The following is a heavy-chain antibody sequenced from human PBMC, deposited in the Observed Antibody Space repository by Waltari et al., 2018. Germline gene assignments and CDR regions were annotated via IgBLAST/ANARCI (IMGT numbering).Heavy chain of an antibody. D-gene: IGHD2-15*01. CDR3: SSVAATPTDY. V-gene: IGHV3-30*02. CDR2: IRYDGSNK. Sequence: QVQLVESGGGVVQPGGSLGLSGAASGFTFTSYGLHWVRQAPGKGLEWVAFIRYDGSNKYYADAGKGRFTISRDNSKNTLYLQMNSLRAEDTAVYYCSSVAATPTDYWGQGTLVTVSS. J-gene: IGHJ4*02. CDR1: GFTFTSYG.